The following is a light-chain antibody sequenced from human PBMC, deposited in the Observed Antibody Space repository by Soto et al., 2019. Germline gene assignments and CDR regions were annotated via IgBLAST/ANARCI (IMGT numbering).Light chain of an antibody. J-gene: IGKJ1*01. CDR3: QQYNNWPPWT. CDR1: QSVNSN. Sequence: EIVMTQSPVTLSVSPGERATLSCRASQSVNSNLAWYQQKPGQAPRLLMYGASTRATGIPARFSGSGSGTEFTLSISSLQSEDFAVYYCQQYNNWPPWTFGQGTKVDIK. CDR2: GAS. V-gene: IGKV3-15*01.